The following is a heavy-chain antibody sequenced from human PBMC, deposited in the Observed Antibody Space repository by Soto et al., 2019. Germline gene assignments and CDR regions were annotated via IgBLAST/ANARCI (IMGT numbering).Heavy chain of an antibody. CDR3: ARDPTGYSSGWYYYYYGMYV. D-gene: IGHD6-19*01. Sequence: SVKVSCKASGGTFSSYAVSWVRQAPGQGLEWMGGIIPIFGTANYAQKFQGRVTITADESTSTAYMELSSLRSEDTAVYYCARDPTGYSSGWYYYYYGMYVWGQGTTVTVSS. J-gene: IGHJ6*02. CDR2: IIPIFGTA. CDR1: GGTFSSYA. V-gene: IGHV1-69*13.